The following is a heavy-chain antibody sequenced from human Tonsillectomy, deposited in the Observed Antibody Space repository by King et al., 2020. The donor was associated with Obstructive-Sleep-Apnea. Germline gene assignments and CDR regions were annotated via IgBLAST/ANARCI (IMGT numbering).Heavy chain of an antibody. CDR1: CGSISSSNW. V-gene: IGHV4-4*02. CDR3: VRVIQLWSVYYFDY. D-gene: IGHD5-18*01. J-gene: IGHJ4*02. Sequence: QLQESGPGLVKPSGTLSLTCAVSCGSISSSNWWSWVRQPPGKGLEWIWEIYHSGSTNYNPALKSRVTISVDKSKNQFSLKLSSVTAADTAVYYCVRVIQLWSVYYFDYWGQGTLVTVSS. CDR2: IYHSGST.